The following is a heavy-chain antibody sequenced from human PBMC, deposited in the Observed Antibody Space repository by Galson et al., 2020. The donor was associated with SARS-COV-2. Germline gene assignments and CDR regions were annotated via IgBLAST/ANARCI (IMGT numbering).Heavy chain of an antibody. V-gene: IGHV3-30-3*01. CDR3: ARDSEPRIFGLVRGASFFAS. Sequence: GGSLRLSCAPSGITFGTYAMHWVRQAPGKGLEWVAVISYDGSNKYYADSVKGRFTISRDNSKNTLYLQMNSLRADDTAVYYCARDSEPRIFGLVRGASFFASWGQGPLVPVSS. CDR2: ISYDGSNK. CDR1: GITFGTYA. D-gene: IGHD3-3*01. J-gene: IGHJ4*02.